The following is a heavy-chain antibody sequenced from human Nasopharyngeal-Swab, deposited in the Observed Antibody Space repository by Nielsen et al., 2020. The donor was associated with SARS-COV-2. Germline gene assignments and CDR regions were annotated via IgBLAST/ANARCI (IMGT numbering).Heavy chain of an antibody. CDR2: IWYDGSNK. V-gene: IGHV3-33*01. J-gene: IGHJ6*02. D-gene: IGHD3-22*01. CDR1: GFTFSSYG. Sequence: GGSLRLSSAASGFTFSSYGMHWVRQAPGKGLEWVAVIWYDGSNKYYADSVKGRFTISRDNSKNTLYLQMNSLRAEDTAVYYCARGGNYYDSSGYVYYYYGMDVWGQGTTVTVSS. CDR3: ARGGNYYDSSGYVYYYYGMDV.